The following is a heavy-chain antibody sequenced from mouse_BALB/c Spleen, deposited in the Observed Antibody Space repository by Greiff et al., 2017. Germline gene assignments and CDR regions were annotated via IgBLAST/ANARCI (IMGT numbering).Heavy chain of an antibody. D-gene: IGHD3-1*01. V-gene: IGHV1S137*01. CDR1: GYTFTDYA. CDR3: ARGGQLGLRFYAMDY. CDR2: ISTYYGDA. J-gene: IGHJ4*01. Sequence: VKLQESGAELVRPGVSVKISCKGSGYTFTDYAMHWVKQSHAKSLEWIGVISTYYGDASYNQKFKGKATMTVDKSSSTAYMELARLTSEDSAIYYCARGGQLGLRFYAMDYWGQGSSVTVSS.